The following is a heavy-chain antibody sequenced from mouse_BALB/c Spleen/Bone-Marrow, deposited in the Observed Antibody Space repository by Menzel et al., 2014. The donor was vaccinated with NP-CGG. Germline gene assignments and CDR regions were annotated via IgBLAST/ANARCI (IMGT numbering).Heavy chain of an antibody. D-gene: IGHD2-3*01. J-gene: IGHJ2*01. V-gene: IGHV1-69*02. CDR1: GYTFTSYW. CDR3: TRGSYDLDY. Sequence: QVHVKQSGAELVRPGASVKLSYKASGYTFTSYWINWVNQRPGQGLEWIGNIYPSDSYTNYNQKFKDKATLTVDKSSSTAYMQLSSPTSEDPAVYYCTRGSYDLDYWGQGTTLTVSS. CDR2: IYPSDSYT.